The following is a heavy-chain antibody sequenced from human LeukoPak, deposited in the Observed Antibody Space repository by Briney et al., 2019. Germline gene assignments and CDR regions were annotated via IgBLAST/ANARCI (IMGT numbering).Heavy chain of an antibody. CDR1: GGSISSGDCY. D-gene: IGHD2-15*01. V-gene: IGHV4-30-4*08. CDR2: IYYSGST. CDR3: ARAIYCSGGSCYLGKYYYYYMDV. Sequence: SETLSLTCTVSGGSISSGDCYWSWIRQPPGKGLEWIGYIYYSGSTYYNPSLKSRVTISVDTSKNQFSLKLSSVTAAVTAVYYCARAIYCSGGSCYLGKYYYYYMDVWGKGTTVTVSS. J-gene: IGHJ6*03.